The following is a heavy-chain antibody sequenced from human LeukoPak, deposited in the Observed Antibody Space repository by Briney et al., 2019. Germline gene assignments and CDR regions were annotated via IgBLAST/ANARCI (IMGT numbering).Heavy chain of an antibody. D-gene: IGHD1-1*01. V-gene: IGHV4-34*01. CDR2: INHSGST. Sequence: SETLSLTCAVYGGSFSGYYWSWIRQPPGKGLEWIGEINHSGSTNYNPSLKSRVTISVDTSKNQFSLKLSSVTAADTAVYYRARVETGTIDYWGQGTLVTVSS. J-gene: IGHJ4*02. CDR1: GGSFSGYY. CDR3: ARVETGTIDY.